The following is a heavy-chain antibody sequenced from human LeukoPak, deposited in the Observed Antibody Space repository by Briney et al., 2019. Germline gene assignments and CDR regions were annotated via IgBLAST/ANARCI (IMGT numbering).Heavy chain of an antibody. V-gene: IGHV1-2*02. D-gene: IGHD5-12*01. Sequence: ASMKVSCKASGHSFNGYYKHWVRQAPGQGLEGMGCINPNSGSTEHTQKFQGRVTMPRDTSISTAYMRLSRLTSDDTAVYYCAGLSGYDPYYFDYWGQGTLVAVSS. J-gene: IGHJ4*02. CDR2: INPNSGST. CDR1: GHSFNGYY. CDR3: AGLSGYDPYYFDY.